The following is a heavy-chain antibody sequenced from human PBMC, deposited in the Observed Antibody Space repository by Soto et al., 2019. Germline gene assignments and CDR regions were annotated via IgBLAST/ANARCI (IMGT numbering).Heavy chain of an antibody. V-gene: IGHV3-33*01. Sequence: GGSLRLSCAASGFTFSKYGMHWVRQAPGKGLEWVALVWNDGIRKVYVDSVKGRFTISRDNSKNTLDLQMNNRRDEATAVYYCARDDDNDANALDYWGPGTLVTVYS. J-gene: IGHJ4*02. CDR3: ARDDDNDANALDY. CDR1: GFTFSKYG. CDR2: VWNDGIRK.